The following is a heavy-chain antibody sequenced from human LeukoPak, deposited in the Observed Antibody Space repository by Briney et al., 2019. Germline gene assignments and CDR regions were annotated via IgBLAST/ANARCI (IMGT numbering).Heavy chain of an antibody. CDR1: GGSFSGYY. D-gene: IGHD3-10*01. CDR2: INHSGST. CDR3: ASSYGSGPLDY. V-gene: IGHV4-34*01. Sequence: PSETLSLTCAVYGGSFSGYYWSWIRQPPGKGPEWIGEINHSGSTNYNPSLKSRVTISVDTSKNQFSLKLSSVTAADTAVYYCASSYGSGPLDYWGQGTLVTVSS. J-gene: IGHJ4*02.